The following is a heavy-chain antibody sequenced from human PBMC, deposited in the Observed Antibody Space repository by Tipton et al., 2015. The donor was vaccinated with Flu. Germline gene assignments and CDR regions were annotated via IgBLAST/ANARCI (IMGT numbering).Heavy chain of an antibody. D-gene: IGHD3-22*01. V-gene: IGHV3-23*01. CDR1: GFTFSSYA. CDR3: AKDLGSSGYSRGFDY. J-gene: IGHJ4*02. Sequence: SLRLSCAASGFTFSSYAMSWVRQAPGKGLEWVSAISGSGGSTYYADSVKGRFTISRDNSKNTLYLQMNSLRAEDTAVYYCAKDLGSSGYSRGFDYRGQGTLVTVSS. CDR2: ISGSGGST.